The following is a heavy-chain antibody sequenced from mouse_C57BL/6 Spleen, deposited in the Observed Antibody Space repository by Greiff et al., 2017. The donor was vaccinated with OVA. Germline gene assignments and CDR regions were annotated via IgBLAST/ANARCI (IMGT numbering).Heavy chain of an antibody. CDR2: IYPRSGNT. D-gene: IGHD1-1*01. Sequence: QVQLQQSGAELARPGASVTLSCKASGYTFTSYGISWVKQRTGQGLEWIGEIYPRSGNTYYNEKFKGKATLTADKSSSTAYMELRSLTSEDSAVYFCARWDTTVVATRSFDNWGQGTTLTVSS. V-gene: IGHV1-81*01. CDR1: GYTFTSYG. CDR3: ARWDTTVVATRSFDN. J-gene: IGHJ2*01.